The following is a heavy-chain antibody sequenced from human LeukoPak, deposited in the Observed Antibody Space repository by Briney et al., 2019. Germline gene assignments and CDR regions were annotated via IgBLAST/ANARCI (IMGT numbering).Heavy chain of an antibody. CDR3: ARLRDTVTSASDY. J-gene: IGHJ4*02. D-gene: IGHD4-17*01. Sequence: GGSLRLSCAASGFSIKTYSMTWVRQAPGKGLERVSTISSSGGYIYYADSVKGRFTISRDTAKNSLYPQMNSLRVEDTAVYNCARLRDTVTSASDYWGQGTLVTVSS. CDR1: GFSIKTYS. CDR2: ISSSGGYI. V-gene: IGHV3-21*01.